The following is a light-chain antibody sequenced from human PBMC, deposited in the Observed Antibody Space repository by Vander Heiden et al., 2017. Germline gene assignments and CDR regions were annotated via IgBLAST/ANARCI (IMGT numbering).Light chain of an antibody. CDR1: QSVLYSAKNKNY. CDR3: QQYYSTPFT. V-gene: IGKV4-1*01. Sequence: EIVMTQSPDSRAVSLGERATINCKSSQSVLYSAKNKNYLAWYQQKPGQPPKLLIYWASTRESGVPDRFSGSGSGTDFTLTISSLQAEDVAVYYCQQYYSTPFTFGPGTKVDIK. J-gene: IGKJ3*01. CDR2: WAS.